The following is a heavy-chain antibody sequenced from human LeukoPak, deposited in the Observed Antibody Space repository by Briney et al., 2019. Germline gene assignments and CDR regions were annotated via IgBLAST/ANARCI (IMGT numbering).Heavy chain of an antibody. Sequence: PGGSLRLSCAASGFTFSSYGMHWVRQAPGKGLEWVAFIRYDGRNKYYADSVEGRFTISRDNSKNTLYLQMNSLRAEDTAVYYCAKDPDYYDSSGYPFPYYMDVWGKGTTVTVSS. CDR1: GFTFSSYG. V-gene: IGHV3-30*02. CDR3: AKDPDYYDSSGYPFPYYMDV. D-gene: IGHD3-22*01. CDR2: IRYDGRNK. J-gene: IGHJ6*03.